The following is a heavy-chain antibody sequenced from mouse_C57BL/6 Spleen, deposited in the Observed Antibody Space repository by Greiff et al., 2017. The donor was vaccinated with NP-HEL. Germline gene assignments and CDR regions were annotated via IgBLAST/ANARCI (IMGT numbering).Heavy chain of an antibody. D-gene: IGHD2-4*01. CDR1: GYSFTGYY. CDR2: INPGTGGT. CDR3: ARSYDYDGGFAY. V-gene: IGHV1-42*01. J-gene: IGHJ3*01. Sequence: EVQLQQSGPELVKPGASVKLSCKASGYSFTGYYMHWVQQSPEKSLEWIGEINPGTGGTTYTQKFKAQATLTVDKSSSTAYMQLKILTSEDTAVYYCARSYDYDGGFAYWGQGTLVTVSA.